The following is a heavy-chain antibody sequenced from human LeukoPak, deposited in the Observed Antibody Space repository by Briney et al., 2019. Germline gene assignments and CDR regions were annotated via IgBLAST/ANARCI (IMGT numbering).Heavy chain of an antibody. D-gene: IGHD2-15*01. Sequence: PGGSLRLSCAASGFTFSSYEMNWVRQAPGKGLEWVSYISSSGSTIYYADSVKGRFTISRDNAKNSLYLQMNSLRAEDTAVYYCARVPNHIVVVVAATQYFDYWGQGTLATVPS. CDR2: ISSSGSTI. V-gene: IGHV3-48*03. CDR3: ARVPNHIVVVVAATQYFDY. CDR1: GFTFSSYE. J-gene: IGHJ4*02.